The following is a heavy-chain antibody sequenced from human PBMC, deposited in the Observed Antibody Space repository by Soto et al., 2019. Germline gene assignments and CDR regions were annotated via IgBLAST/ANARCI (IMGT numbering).Heavy chain of an antibody. V-gene: IGHV4-31*03. CDR3: ARFGYSTNIGIDY. Sequence: SETLSLTCTVSGGSISSSSYYWSWIRQPPGKGREWIGYIYYSGSTYYNPSLKSRVTISVDTSKNQFSLKLSSVTAADTAVYYCARFGYSTNIGIDYWGQGTLVTVSS. J-gene: IGHJ4*02. CDR1: GGSISSSSYY. D-gene: IGHD3-22*01. CDR2: IYYSGST.